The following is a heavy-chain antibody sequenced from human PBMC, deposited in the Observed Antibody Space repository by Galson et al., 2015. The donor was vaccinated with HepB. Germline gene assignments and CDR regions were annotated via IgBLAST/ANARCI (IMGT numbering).Heavy chain of an antibody. D-gene: IGHD3-10*01. Sequence: SLRLSCAGSGFGFGHYAMSWARQAPGKGLEWLSAISGAGGSTYYANSVRGRFTIARDNSKNTLYLQMNGLRAEDTAVYNCAKGSDYYGSGTYYNGALYSDHWGQGTPVTVSS. CDR1: GFGFGHYA. V-gene: IGHV3-23*01. CDR3: AKGSDYYGSGTYYNGALYSDH. CDR2: ISGAGGST. J-gene: IGHJ4*02.